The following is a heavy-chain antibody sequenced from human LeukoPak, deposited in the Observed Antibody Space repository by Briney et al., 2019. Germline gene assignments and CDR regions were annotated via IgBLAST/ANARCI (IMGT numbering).Heavy chain of an antibody. Sequence: PGGSLRLSCAASGFTFSSYAMHWVRQAPGKGLEWVAVISYDGSNKYYADSVKGRFTISRDNSKNTLYLQMNSLRAEDTAVYYCARGTADDAFDIWGQGTMVTVSS. V-gene: IGHV3-30-3*01. J-gene: IGHJ3*02. CDR1: GFTFSSYA. CDR3: ARGTADDAFDI. D-gene: IGHD1-1*01. CDR2: ISYDGSNK.